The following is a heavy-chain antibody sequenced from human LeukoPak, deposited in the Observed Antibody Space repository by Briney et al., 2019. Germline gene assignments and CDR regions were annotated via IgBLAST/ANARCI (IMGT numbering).Heavy chain of an antibody. CDR2: INHSGST. CDR3: ARLRV. V-gene: IGHV4-39*07. Sequence: SETLSLTCTVSGGSISSSSYYWGWIRQPPGKGLEWIGEINHSGSTNYNPSLKSRVTISVNTSKNQFSLKLSSVTAADTAVYYCARLRVWGQGTLVTVSS. J-gene: IGHJ4*02. CDR1: GGSISSSSYY.